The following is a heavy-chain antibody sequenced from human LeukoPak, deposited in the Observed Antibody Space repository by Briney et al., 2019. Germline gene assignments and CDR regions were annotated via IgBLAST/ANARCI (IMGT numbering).Heavy chain of an antibody. CDR1: GFTFSSYS. Sequence: GGSLRLTCAASGFTFSSYSMNWVRQAPGKGLEWVSSISSSSSYIYYADSVKGRFTISRDNAKNSLYLQMNSLRAEDTAVYYCAREVRGDFWSGLNWFDPWGQGTLVTVSS. CDR2: ISSSSSYI. CDR3: AREVRGDFWSGLNWFDP. V-gene: IGHV3-21*01. J-gene: IGHJ5*02. D-gene: IGHD3-3*01.